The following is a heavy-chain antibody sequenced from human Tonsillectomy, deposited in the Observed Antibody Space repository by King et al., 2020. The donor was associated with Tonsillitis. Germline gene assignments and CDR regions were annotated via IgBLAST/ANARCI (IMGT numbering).Heavy chain of an antibody. D-gene: IGHD1-26*01. CDR3: ARFSGSHPHWFDP. CDR2: IWYDGSNK. Sequence: VQLVQSGGGVVQPGRSLRLSCAASGFTFSSYGMHWVRQAPGAGLEWVALIWYDGSNKHYADSVKGRFTISRDNSKNTLCLQMNSLRAEDTAVYYCARFSGSHPHWFDPWGQGTLVTVSS. CDR1: GFTFSSYG. J-gene: IGHJ5*02. V-gene: IGHV3-33*01.